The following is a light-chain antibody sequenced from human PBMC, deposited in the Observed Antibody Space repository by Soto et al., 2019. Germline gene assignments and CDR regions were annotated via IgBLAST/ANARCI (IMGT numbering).Light chain of an antibody. Sequence: QSALTQPASVSGSPGQSITVSCSGTSSDVGDFNYVSWYQHHPDKAPKLIIYEVTNRPSGVSNRFSGSKSGNTASLTISGLQAEDEADYYCSSYTVSSSPYWLFGGVTELTVL. CDR2: EVT. CDR1: SSDVGDFNY. V-gene: IGLV2-14*01. CDR3: SSYTVSSSPYWL. J-gene: IGLJ3*02.